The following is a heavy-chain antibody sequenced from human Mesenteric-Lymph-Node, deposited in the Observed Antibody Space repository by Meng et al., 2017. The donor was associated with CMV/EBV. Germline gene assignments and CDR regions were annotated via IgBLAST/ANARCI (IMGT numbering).Heavy chain of an antibody. Sequence: GSLRLSCTVSGGSIRSYYWSWIRQPPGKGLEWIGYIYYSGSTNYNPSLKSRVTISVDTSKNQFSLKLSSVTAADTAVYYCARSVWVGYCGGCRWFDPWGQGTLVTVSS. CDR3: ARSVWVGYCGGCRWFDP. J-gene: IGHJ5*02. CDR2: IYYSGST. D-gene: IGHD2-21*01. CDR1: GGSIRSYY. V-gene: IGHV4-59*01.